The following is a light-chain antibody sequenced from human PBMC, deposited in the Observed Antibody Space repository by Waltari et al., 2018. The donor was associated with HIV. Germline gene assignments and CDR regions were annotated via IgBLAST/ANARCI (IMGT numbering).Light chain of an antibody. CDR1: SSDVGGYNL. J-gene: IGLJ2*01. CDR3: SADGGSTTYVI. Sequence: QSALTQPASVSGSPGQSITISCTGTSSDVGGYNLVSWYQPHPGKAPKLMIYEVSKRRSGVSNRFSGSKPGNTASLTISGLQAEDEADYYCSADGGSTTYVIFGRGTKLTVL. CDR2: EVS. V-gene: IGLV2-23*02.